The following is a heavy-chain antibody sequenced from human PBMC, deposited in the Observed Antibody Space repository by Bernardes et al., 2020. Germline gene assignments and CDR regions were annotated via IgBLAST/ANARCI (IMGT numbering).Heavy chain of an antibody. CDR3: ARDAPYSSSSLWFDP. CDR2: INPNSGGT. J-gene: IGHJ5*02. CDR1: GYTFTGYY. V-gene: IGHV1-2*06. D-gene: IGHD6-6*01. Sequence: ASVKVSCKASGYTFTGYYMHWVRQAPGQGLEWMGRINPNSGGTNYAQKFQGRVTMTRDTSISTAYMELSRLRSDDTAVYYCARDAPYSSSSLWFDPWGQGTLVTVSS.